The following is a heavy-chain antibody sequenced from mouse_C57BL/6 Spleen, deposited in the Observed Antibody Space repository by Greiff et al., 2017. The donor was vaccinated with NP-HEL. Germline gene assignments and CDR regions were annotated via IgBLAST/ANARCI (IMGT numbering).Heavy chain of an antibody. CDR1: GFTFSSYA. Sequence: EVKLVESGEGLVKPGGSLKLSCAASGFTFSSYAMSWVRQTPEKRLEWVAYISSGGDYIYYADTVKGRFTISRDNARNTLYLQMRRLKAEDTAKYYCTRDGRGPLDYWGQGTTLTVSS. CDR3: TRDGRGPLDY. V-gene: IGHV5-9-1*02. CDR2: ISSGGDYI. J-gene: IGHJ2*01.